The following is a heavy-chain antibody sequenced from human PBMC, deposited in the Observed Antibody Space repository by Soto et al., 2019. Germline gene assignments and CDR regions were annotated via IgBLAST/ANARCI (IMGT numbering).Heavy chain of an antibody. J-gene: IGHJ4*02. CDR2: ISAHNGNT. V-gene: IGHV1-18*01. CDR1: GYTFTSYG. Sequence: QVHLVQSGAEVKKPGASVKVPCKCSGYTFTSYGITWVRQAPGQGLEWMGWISAHNGNTDYAQKVQGRVTVTRDTSTSTAYMELRSLTSDDTAVYYCARGRYGDYWGQGALVTVSS. CDR3: ARGRYGDY. D-gene: IGHD1-1*01.